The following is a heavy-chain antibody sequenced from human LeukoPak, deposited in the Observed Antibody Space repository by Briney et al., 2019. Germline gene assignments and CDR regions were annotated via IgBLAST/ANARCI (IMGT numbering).Heavy chain of an antibody. V-gene: IGHV3-21*01. D-gene: IGHD4-23*01. CDR1: GFTFSSYS. Sequence: PGGSLRLSCAASGFTFSSYSMNSVRQAPGKGLEWVSSISSSSSYIYYADRVKGRFTISRDNAKNSLYLQMNSQRAEDTAVYYCARDPGGLDYWGQGTLVTVSS. J-gene: IGHJ4*02. CDR2: ISSSSSYI. CDR3: ARDPGGLDY.